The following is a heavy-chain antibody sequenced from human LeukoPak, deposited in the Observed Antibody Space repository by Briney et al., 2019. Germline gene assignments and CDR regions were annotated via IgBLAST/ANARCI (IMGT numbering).Heavy chain of an antibody. Sequence: GASVKVSCKASGYTFTGYYMHWVRQAPGQGLEWMGWINPNSGGTNYAQKFQGRVTMTRDTSISTAYMELSRLRPDDTAVYYCVPSGGSGDYYFDYWGQGTLVTVSS. J-gene: IGHJ4*02. D-gene: IGHD4-17*01. CDR2: INPNSGGT. CDR1: GYTFTGYY. V-gene: IGHV1-2*02. CDR3: VPSGGSGDYYFDY.